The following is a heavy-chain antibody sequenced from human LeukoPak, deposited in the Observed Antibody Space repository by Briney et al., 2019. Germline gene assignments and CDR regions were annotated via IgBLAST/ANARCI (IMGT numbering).Heavy chain of an antibody. CDR2: ISGSGGST. CDR1: GFTFSSYA. D-gene: IGHD3-16*02. CDR3: ARGSDYVWGSYLLDY. V-gene: IGHV3-23*01. J-gene: IGHJ4*02. Sequence: GGSLRLSCAASGFTFSSYAMSWVRQAPGKGLEWVSAISGSGGSTYYADSVKGRFTISGDNSKNTLYLQMNSLRAEDTAVYYCARGSDYVWGSYLLDYWGQGTLVTVSS.